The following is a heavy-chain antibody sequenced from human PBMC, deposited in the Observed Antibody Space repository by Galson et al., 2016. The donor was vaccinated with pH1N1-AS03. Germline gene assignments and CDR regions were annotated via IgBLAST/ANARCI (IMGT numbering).Heavy chain of an antibody. CDR3: ARGLGGYNGYALDY. Sequence: SLRLSCAASGFTFSNKWMHWVRHTPGKGLVWVSRSDGSSISYADSVKGRFTISRDNAKNTLYLQMNSLRAEDTGVYYCARGLGGYNGYALDYWGQGTLVTVSS. CDR1: GFTFSNKW. V-gene: IGHV3-74*01. D-gene: IGHD5-12*01. J-gene: IGHJ4*02. CDR2: SDGSSI.